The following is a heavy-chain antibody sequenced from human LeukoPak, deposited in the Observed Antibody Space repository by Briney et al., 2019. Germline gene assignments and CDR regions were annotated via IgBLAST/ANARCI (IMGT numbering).Heavy chain of an antibody. D-gene: IGHD5-18*01. J-gene: IGHJ4*02. V-gene: IGHV4-39*07. CDR1: GFTFSSYW. Sequence: GSLRLSCAASGFTFSSYWMHWIRQPPGKGLEWIGSIYYSGSTYYNPSLKSRVTISVDTSKNQFSLKLSSVTAADTAVYYCAVRGYSYGSLDYWGQGTLVTVSS. CDR3: AVRGYSYGSLDY. CDR2: IYYSGST.